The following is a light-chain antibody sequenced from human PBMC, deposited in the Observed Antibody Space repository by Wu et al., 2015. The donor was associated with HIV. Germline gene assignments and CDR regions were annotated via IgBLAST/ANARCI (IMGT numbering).Light chain of an antibody. CDR3: QQYDKYPWT. CDR1: QSINSW. CDR2: RAS. V-gene: IGKV1-5*03. Sequence: DIQMTQSPSTLSAFVGDRVTITCRASQSINSWLAWCQQKSGKAPKLLIYRASTLESGVPSRFSGSESGTEFTLTITSLQPDDSATYYCQQYDKYPWTFGPGTKV. J-gene: IGKJ1*01.